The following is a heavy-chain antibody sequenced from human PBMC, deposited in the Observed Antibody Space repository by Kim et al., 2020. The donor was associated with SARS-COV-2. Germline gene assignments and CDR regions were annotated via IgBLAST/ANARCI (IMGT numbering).Heavy chain of an antibody. CDR3: ARDAAYCGGDCSEVWYFDL. D-gene: IGHD2-21*01. V-gene: IGHV3-21*01. Sequence: GGSLRLSCAGSGFTFSSYTMNWVRQAPGKGLEWVSSISRSSNYIYYADSVRGRFTISRDNAKKSLYLQVNSLRAEDTAVYYCARDAAYCGGDCSEVWYFDLWGRGTLVTVSS. J-gene: IGHJ2*01. CDR1: GFTFSSYT. CDR2: ISRSSNYI.